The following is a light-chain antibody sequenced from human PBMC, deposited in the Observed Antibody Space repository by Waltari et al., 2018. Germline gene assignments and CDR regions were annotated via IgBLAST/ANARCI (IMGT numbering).Light chain of an antibody. V-gene: IGKV2-28*01. CDR3: MQVLQTPFT. CDR2: YDS. J-gene: IGKJ3*01. Sequence: DIVMTQTQLSLPVSLAEPASISCMSSQSILSSNGYNYLNWYVQKPGQSPQLLIHYDSNRAYGVPDRFSGSGSGTDFTLKSSTVEAEDVGVYYCMQVLQTPFTFGPGTKLDIK. CDR1: QSILSSNGYNY.